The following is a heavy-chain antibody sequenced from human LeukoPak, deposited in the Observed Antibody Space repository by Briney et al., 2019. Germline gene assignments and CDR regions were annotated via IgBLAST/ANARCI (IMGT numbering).Heavy chain of an antibody. Sequence: ASVKVSCTASGYTFTRFAMHWVRQAPGQRLEWMGWINAGNGNTKYSQKFQGRVTITRDTSANTAYMELSSLISEDTAVYYCARYSSGWYHDYWGQGTLVTVSS. J-gene: IGHJ4*02. CDR2: INAGNGNT. V-gene: IGHV1-3*01. D-gene: IGHD6-19*01. CDR1: GYTFTRFA. CDR3: ARYSSGWYHDY.